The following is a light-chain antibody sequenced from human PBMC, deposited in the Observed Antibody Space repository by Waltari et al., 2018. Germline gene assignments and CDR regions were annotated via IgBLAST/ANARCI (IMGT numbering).Light chain of an antibody. CDR2: LGS. V-gene: IGKV2-28*01. CDR1: QSLLHSNGYNY. J-gene: IGKJ4*01. CDR3: MQALQTPLT. Sequence: DIVMTQSPPSLPVTPGEPASIPCRSSQSLLHSNGYNYLDWYLQKPGQSPQLLIYLGSNRASGVPDRFSGSGSGTDFTLKISRVEAEDVGVYYCMQALQTPLTFGGGTKVEIK.